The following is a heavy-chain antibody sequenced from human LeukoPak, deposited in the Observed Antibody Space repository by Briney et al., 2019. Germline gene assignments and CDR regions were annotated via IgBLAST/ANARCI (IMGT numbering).Heavy chain of an antibody. CDR2: IYHSGST. V-gene: IGHV4-30-2*01. CDR3: AGSYYYGSGSSDAFDI. J-gene: IGHJ3*02. CDR1: GGSISSGGYS. Sequence: PSQTLSLTCAVSGGSISSGGYSWSWIRQPPGKGLEWIGYIYHSGSTYYNPSLKSRVTISVDRSKNQFSLKLSSVTAADTAVYYCAGSYYYGSGSSDAFDIWGQGTMVTVSS. D-gene: IGHD3-10*01.